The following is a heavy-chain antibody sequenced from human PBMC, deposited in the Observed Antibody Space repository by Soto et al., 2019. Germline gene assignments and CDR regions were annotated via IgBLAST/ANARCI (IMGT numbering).Heavy chain of an antibody. D-gene: IGHD2-21*01. CDR2: IYPGDSDT. V-gene: IGHV5-51*01. CDR3: ARANGGEVGAFLDY. Sequence: KGLECMGIIYPGDSDTRYSPSFQGQVTISADKSISTAYLQWSSLKASDTAMYYCARANGGEVGAFLDYWGHGSLVLVSS. J-gene: IGHJ4*01.